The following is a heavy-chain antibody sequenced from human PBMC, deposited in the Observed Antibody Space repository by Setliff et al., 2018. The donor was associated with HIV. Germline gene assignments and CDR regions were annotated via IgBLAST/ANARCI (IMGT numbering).Heavy chain of an antibody. CDR2: ISAYNGNT. D-gene: IGHD2-2*01. CDR3: ARDRGVYCISSSCYSPADAFDI. CDR1: GYTFSTYG. V-gene: IGHV1-18*01. J-gene: IGHJ3*02. Sequence: VASVKVSCKASGYTFSTYGISWVRQAPGQGLEWMGWISAYNGNTNYAQKLQGRVTVTTDTSTSTAYMELRSLRSDDTAVYYCARDRGVYCISSSCYSPADAFDIWGQGTMVTVSS.